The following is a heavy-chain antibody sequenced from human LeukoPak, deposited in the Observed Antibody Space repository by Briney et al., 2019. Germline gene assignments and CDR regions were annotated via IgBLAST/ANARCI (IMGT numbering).Heavy chain of an antibody. V-gene: IGHV3-30-3*01. CDR3: ARDLDN. J-gene: IGHJ4*02. Sequence: GGSLRLSCAASGFTFSSYAMHWVRQAPGKGLERVAVISYDGSNKYYADSVKGRFTISRDNSKNTLYLQMNSLRAEDTAVYYCARDLDNWGQGTLVTVSS. CDR1: GFTFSSYA. CDR2: ISYDGSNK.